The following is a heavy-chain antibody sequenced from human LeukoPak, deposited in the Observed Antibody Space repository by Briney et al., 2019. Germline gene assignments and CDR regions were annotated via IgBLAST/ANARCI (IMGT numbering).Heavy chain of an antibody. Sequence: PGGSLRLSCAASQFTFNTFGMHWVRQAPGKGLEWVAVIWSDGSETYYADSVNGRFTISRDNSKDTLYLQMNSLRVEDTAVYYCARHWNTRLEYWGQGIRVTVSS. CDR3: ARHWNTRLEY. V-gene: IGHV3-33*01. D-gene: IGHD1/OR15-1a*01. J-gene: IGHJ4*02. CDR1: QFTFNTFG. CDR2: IWSDGSET.